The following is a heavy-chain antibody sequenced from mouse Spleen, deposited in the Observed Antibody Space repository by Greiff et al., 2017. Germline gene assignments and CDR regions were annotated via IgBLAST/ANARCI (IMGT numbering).Heavy chain of an antibody. D-gene: IGHD1-1*01. CDR1: GYSFTGYY. V-gene: IGHV1S34*01. J-gene: IGHJ2*01. CDR2: ISCYNGAT. Sequence: LVKTGASVKISCKASGYSFTGYYMHWVKQSHGKSLEWIGYISCYNGATSYNQKFKGKATFTVDTSSSTAYMQFNSLTSEDSAVYYCAREHYGSSYGTDYWGQGTTLTVSS. CDR3: AREHYGSSYGTDY.